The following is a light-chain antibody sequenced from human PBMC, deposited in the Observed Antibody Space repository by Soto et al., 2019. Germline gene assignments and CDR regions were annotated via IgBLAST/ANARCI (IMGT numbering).Light chain of an antibody. Sequence: IVLTQSPGTLSLSPGDSATLSCRASQSVSSSYIGWYQQKPGQAPRLLISGASNRATGIPDRFSGRGSGTDFTFTISSLEPADFAVYYCQQYGSSPHTFGQGTKVDIK. J-gene: IGKJ2*01. V-gene: IGKV3-20*01. CDR2: GAS. CDR3: QQYGSSPHT. CDR1: QSVSSSY.